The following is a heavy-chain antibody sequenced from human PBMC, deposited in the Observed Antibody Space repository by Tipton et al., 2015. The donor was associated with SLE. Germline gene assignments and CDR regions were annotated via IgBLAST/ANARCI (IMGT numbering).Heavy chain of an antibody. Sequence: QLVQSGAEVKKPGASVKVSCKASGYIFTAFQIHLLRQAPGQGLEWMGRINPNSGGTNYAQKFQGRVTMTRDTSISTAYMELSRLTSDDTAIYYCARDQSTTVRGWYFDLWGRGTLVTVSS. J-gene: IGHJ2*01. CDR1: GYIFTAFQ. V-gene: IGHV1-2*06. CDR2: INPNSGGT. CDR3: ARDQSTTVRGWYFDL. D-gene: IGHD3-10*01.